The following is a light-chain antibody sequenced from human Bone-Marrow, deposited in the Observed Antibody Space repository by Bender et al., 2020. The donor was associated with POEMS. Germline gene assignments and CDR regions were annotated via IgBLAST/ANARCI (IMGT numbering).Light chain of an antibody. Sequence: QSALTQPASVSGSPGQSITISCTGTSSDVGSYNLVSWYQHHPGKAPKLMIYGDNKRPSGVSNRFSGSKSGNTASLTISGLLAEDEADYYCCSYTGSNTWVFGGGTKLTVL. J-gene: IGLJ3*02. V-gene: IGLV2-23*01. CDR1: SSDVGSYNL. CDR3: CSYTGSNTWV. CDR2: GDN.